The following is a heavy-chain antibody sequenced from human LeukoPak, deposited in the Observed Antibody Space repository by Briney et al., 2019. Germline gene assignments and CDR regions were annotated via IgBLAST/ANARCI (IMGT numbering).Heavy chain of an antibody. J-gene: IGHJ4*02. D-gene: IGHD1-14*01. CDR2: NSAYNGNT. CDR1: GCSSTSYG. Sequence: ASVKVPCKASGCSSTSYGISWVRQAPGQGLEWMGWNSAYNGNTNYAQKLQGRVTMTTDTSTSTAYMELRSLRSDDTAVYYCVFVDEPEGPDWGQGTLVTVSS. CDR3: VFVDEPEGPD. V-gene: IGHV1-18*01.